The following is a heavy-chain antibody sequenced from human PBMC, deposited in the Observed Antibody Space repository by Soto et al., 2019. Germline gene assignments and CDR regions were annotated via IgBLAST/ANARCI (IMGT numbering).Heavy chain of an antibody. J-gene: IGHJ6*02. Sequence: SETLSLTCTVSGGSISSYYWSWIRQPPGKGLEWIGYIYYSGSTNYNPSLKSRVTISVDTSKNQFSLKLSSVTAADTAVYYCARGVTGYCSGGSCFLYYYYGMDVWGQGTTVTVSS. CDR1: GGSISSYY. D-gene: IGHD2-15*01. CDR2: IYYSGST. V-gene: IGHV4-59*01. CDR3: ARGVTGYCSGGSCFLYYYYGMDV.